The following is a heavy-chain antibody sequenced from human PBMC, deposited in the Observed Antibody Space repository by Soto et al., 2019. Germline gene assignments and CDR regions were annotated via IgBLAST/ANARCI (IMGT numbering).Heavy chain of an antibody. CDR2: INPNSGGT. V-gene: IGHV1-2*04. Sequence: ASVKVSCKASGYTFTGYYMHWVRQAPGQGLEWMGWINPNSGGTNYAQKFQGWVTMTRDTSISTAYMELSRLRSDDTAVYYCARVGYCSSTSCRPVDYYYGMDVWGQGTTVTVSS. D-gene: IGHD2-2*01. CDR1: GYTFTGYY. CDR3: ARVGYCSSTSCRPVDYYYGMDV. J-gene: IGHJ6*02.